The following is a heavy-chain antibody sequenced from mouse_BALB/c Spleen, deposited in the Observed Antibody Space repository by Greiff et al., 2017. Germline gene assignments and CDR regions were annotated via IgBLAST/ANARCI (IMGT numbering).Heavy chain of an antibody. V-gene: IGHV1-54*01. D-gene: IGHD2-14*01. CDR3: ARRRYQDYYAMDY. CDR1: GYAFTNYL. J-gene: IGHJ4*01. Sequence: QVQLQQSGAELVRPGTSVKVSCKASGYAFTNYLIEWVKQRPGQGLEWIGVINPGSGGTNYNEKFKGKATLTADKSSSTAYMQLSSLTSDDSAVYFCARRRYQDYYAMDYWGQGTSVTVSS. CDR2: INPGSGGT.